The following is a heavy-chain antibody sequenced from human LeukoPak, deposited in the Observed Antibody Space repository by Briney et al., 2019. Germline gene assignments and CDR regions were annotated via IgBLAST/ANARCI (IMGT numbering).Heavy chain of an antibody. Sequence: PSETLSLTCTVSGDSISSSSYYWGWIRQPPGKGLEWIGSIYYSGSTYYNPSLKSRVTISVDTSKNQFSLKLSSVTAADTAVYYCARHGPGQLPLSQFDYWGQGTLVTVSS. V-gene: IGHV4-39*01. CDR1: GDSISSSSYY. CDR3: ARHGPGQLPLSQFDY. J-gene: IGHJ4*02. D-gene: IGHD2-2*01. CDR2: IYYSGST.